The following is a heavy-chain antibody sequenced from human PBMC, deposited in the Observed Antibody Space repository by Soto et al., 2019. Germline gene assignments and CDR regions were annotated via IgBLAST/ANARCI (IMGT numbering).Heavy chain of an antibody. V-gene: IGHV4-31*03. D-gene: IGHD3-10*01. CDR1: GGSISSGGYY. J-gene: IGHJ6*02. CDR3: ARDSFLWFGDRRDGMDV. Sequence: SETLSLTCTVSGGSISSGGYYWSWIRQHPGKGMEWIGYIYYSGSTYYNPSLKSRVTISVDTSKNHFSLKLSSVTAADTAVYYCARDSFLWFGDRRDGMDVWGQGTTVTVSS. CDR2: IYYSGST.